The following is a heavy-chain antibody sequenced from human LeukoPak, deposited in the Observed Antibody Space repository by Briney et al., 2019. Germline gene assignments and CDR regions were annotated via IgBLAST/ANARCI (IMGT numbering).Heavy chain of an antibody. V-gene: IGHV4-59*01. J-gene: IGHJ4*02. CDR2: IYYSGST. CDR1: GGSISSYY. D-gene: IGHD6-19*01. Sequence: SETLSLTCTVSGGSISSYYWIWIRQPPGKGLEWIGYIYYSGSTNYNPSLKGRVTMSVDTSKNQFSLNLSSVTAAGTAVYYCARGIGWLPDYWGQGTLVSVSS. CDR3: ARGIGWLPDY.